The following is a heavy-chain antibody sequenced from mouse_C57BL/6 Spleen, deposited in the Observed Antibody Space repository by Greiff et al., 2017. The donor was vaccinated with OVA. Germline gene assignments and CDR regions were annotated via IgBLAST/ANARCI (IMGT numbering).Heavy chain of an antibody. J-gene: IGHJ3*01. CDR2: INPNNGGT. D-gene: IGHD2-4*01. V-gene: IGHV1-22*01. CDR1: GYTFTDYN. CDR3: ARGRGYYDYDGARFAY. Sequence: VQLQQSGPELVKPGASVKMSCKASGYTFTDYNMHWVKQSHGKSLEWIGYINPNNGGTSYNQKFKGKATLTVNKSSSTAYMELRSLTSEDSAVYYCARGRGYYDYDGARFAYWGQGTLVTVSA.